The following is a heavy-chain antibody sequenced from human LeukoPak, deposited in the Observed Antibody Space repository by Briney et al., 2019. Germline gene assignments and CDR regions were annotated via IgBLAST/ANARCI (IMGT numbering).Heavy chain of an antibody. CDR2: IRKDGREI. V-gene: IGHV3-7*01. CDR1: GFSFSTSW. Sequence: GGSLRLSCVASGFSFSTSWMTWVRQAPGKGLEWVANIRKDGREIYYADSMKGRFTISRDNSKNSLYLQIHGKGAEDSGMYYGGRGGHWGDFFDYWGQGTLVTGSS. D-gene: IGHD2-21*02. J-gene: IGHJ4*02. CDR3: GRGGHWGDFFDY.